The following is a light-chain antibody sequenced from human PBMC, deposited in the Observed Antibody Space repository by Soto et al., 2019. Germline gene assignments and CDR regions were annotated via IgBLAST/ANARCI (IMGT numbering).Light chain of an antibody. CDR3: SSYTSSSTLV. Sequence: QSALTQPASVSGSPGQSITISCTGTSSDVGGYNYVSWYQQHPGKAPKLMIYEVSNRPSGVSNRFSGSKSGNTASLSISGLQGEYVADYYCSSYTSSSTLVFGGGTKLTVL. CDR1: SSDVGGYNY. J-gene: IGLJ2*01. CDR2: EVS. V-gene: IGLV2-14*01.